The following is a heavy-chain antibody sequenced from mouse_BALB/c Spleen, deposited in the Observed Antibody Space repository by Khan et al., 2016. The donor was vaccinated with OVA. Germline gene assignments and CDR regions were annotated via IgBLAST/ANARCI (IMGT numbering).Heavy chain of an antibody. D-gene: IGHD1-1*01. CDR1: GFTFSSYS. V-gene: IGHV5-6-4*01. CDR2: ITSGGSYT. J-gene: IGHJ2*01. Sequence: EVELVESGGGLVKPGGSLRLSCEASGFTFSSYSMSWVRQTPEQRLEWVATITSGGSYTYYPDSVQGRFTISRDNAKNTLYLQMSCLKSEDTAVYYCTRDRNYYGSSFYFDYWGQGTTLTVSA. CDR3: TRDRNYYGSSFYFDY.